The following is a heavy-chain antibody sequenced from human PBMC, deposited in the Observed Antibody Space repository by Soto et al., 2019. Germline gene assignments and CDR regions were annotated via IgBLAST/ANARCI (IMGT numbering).Heavy chain of an antibody. Sequence: PGGSLRLSCAASGFTFSSYGMHWVRQAPGKGLEWVAVISYDGSNKYYADSVKGRFTISRDNSKNTLYLQMNSLRAEDTAVYYCAKRDIVLRGGYYYYYGMDVWGQGTTGTVSS. CDR1: GFTFSSYG. CDR3: AKRDIVLRGGYYYYYGMDV. CDR2: ISYDGSNK. V-gene: IGHV3-30*18. J-gene: IGHJ6*02. D-gene: IGHD2-8*01.